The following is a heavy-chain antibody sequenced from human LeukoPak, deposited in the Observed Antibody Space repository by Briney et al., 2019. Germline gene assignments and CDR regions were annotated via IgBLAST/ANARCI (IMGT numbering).Heavy chain of an antibody. CDR3: AREYSSSSLHWCDP. V-gene: IGHV3-23*01. CDR2: ISGSGGST. D-gene: IGHD6-6*01. J-gene: IGHJ5*02. Sequence: GGSLRLSCAASGFTFSSYAMSWVRQAPGKGLKWVSGISGSGGSTYYADSVKGRFTISRDNSKNTLYLQMNSLRAEDTAVYYCAREYSSSSLHWCDPWGQGTLVTVSS. CDR1: GFTFSSYA.